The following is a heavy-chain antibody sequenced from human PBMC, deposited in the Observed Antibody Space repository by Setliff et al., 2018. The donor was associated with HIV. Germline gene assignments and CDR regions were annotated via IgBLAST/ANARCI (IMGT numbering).Heavy chain of an antibody. J-gene: IGHJ6*02. CDR1: GFTFSGSA. Sequence: PGGSLRLSCAASGFTFSGSAMHWVRQASGKGLEWVGRILDKANNYATAYAASLEGRFTISRDDSKNTLYLQMNSLRAEDTAVYYCARSVIGYYYYGMDVWGQGTLVTVSS. CDR3: ARSVIGYYYYGMDV. V-gene: IGHV3-73*01. CDR2: ILDKANNYAT. D-gene: IGHD3-10*01.